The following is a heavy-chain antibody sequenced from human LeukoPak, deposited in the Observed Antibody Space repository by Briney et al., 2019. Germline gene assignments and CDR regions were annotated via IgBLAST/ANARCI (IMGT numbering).Heavy chain of an antibody. CDR1: GFIFSRYA. J-gene: IGHJ4*02. D-gene: IGHD3-9*01. Sequence: GGSLRLSCAVSGFIFSRYAVSWVRQAPGKVLGWVSAISKNGVDTYYADSVKGRFTISRDSSKNTVYLQMNSLRAEDTAVYYCARDREPLRYFDTWGQGTLVTVSS. V-gene: IGHV3-23*01. CDR3: ARDREPLRYFDT. CDR2: ISKNGVDT.